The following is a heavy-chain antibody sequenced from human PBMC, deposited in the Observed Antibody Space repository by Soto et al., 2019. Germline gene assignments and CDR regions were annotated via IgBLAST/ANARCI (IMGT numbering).Heavy chain of an antibody. Sequence: QVQLQESGPGLVKPSQTLSLTCTVSGCSISSGGYYWSWIRQHPGKGLEWIGYIYYSGSTYYNPSLQSRVTISVDTSKNQFSLKLSSVTAADTAVYYCARGGNGGSYQFDYWGQGTLVTVSS. V-gene: IGHV4-31*03. D-gene: IGHD2-15*01. CDR2: IYYSGST. CDR1: GCSISSGGYY. CDR3: ARGGNGGSYQFDY. J-gene: IGHJ4*02.